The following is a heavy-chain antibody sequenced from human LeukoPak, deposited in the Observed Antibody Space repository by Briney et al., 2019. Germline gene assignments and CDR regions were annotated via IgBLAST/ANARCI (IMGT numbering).Heavy chain of an antibody. Sequence: GGSLRLSCAACGFTFSSYDMHWVRHATGKGLEWVSATGTAGDTYYPGSVKGRFTISRDKSKNTLYLQMNSLRAEDTAVYYCAKDAVRGSGRINWFDSWGQGTLVTVSS. J-gene: IGHJ5*01. CDR1: GFTFSSYD. V-gene: IGHV3-13*01. CDR2: TGTAGDT. D-gene: IGHD3-10*01. CDR3: AKDAVRGSGRINWFDS.